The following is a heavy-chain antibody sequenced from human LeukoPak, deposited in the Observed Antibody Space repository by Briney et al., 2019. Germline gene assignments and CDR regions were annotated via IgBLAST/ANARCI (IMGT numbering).Heavy chain of an antibody. J-gene: IGHJ3*02. CDR1: GFTFDDYA. CDR3: AKDIRAGAYAFDI. CDR2: ISWDGGST. D-gene: IGHD3-10*01. Sequence: RGSLRLSCPASGFTFDDYAMHWVRQAPGKGLEWVSLISWDGGSTYYADSVKGRFTISRDNSKNSLYLQMNSLRAEDTALYYCAKDIRAGAYAFDIWGQGTMVTVSS. V-gene: IGHV3-43D*04.